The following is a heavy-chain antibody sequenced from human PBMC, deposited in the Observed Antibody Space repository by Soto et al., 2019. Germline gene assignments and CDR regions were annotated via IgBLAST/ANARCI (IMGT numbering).Heavy chain of an antibody. D-gene: IGHD3-10*01. CDR2: IYYSGST. J-gene: IGHJ6*02. V-gene: IGHV4-59*01. CDR1: GGSISSYY. CDR3: ARAMVDEYYYYYGMDV. Sequence: PWETLSLTCTVSGGSISSYYWSWIRQPPGKGLEWIGYIYYSGSTNYNPSLKSRVTISVDTSKNQFSLKLSSVTAADTAVYYCARAMVDEYYYYYGMDVWGQGTTVTVSS.